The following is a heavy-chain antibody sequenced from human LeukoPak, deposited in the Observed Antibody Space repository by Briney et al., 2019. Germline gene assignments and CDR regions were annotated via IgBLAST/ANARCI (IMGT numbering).Heavy chain of an antibody. V-gene: IGHV3-48*03. J-gene: IGHJ4*02. CDR2: ISSSGSTI. CDR1: GFTFSSYE. D-gene: IGHD5-18*01. CDR3: AREDYSYGFGY. Sequence: GGSLRLSCAASGFTFSSYEMNWVRQAPGKGLEWVSYISSSGSTIYYANSVKGRFTISRDNAKNSLCLQMNSLRAEDTAVYYCAREDYSYGFGYWGQGTLVTVSS.